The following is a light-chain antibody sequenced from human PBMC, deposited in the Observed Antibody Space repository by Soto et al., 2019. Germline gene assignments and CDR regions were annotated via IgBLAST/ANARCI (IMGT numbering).Light chain of an antibody. CDR1: SSDVGGYNY. Sequence: QSALTQPASVSGSPGQSITISCTGTSSDVGGYNYVSWYQQHPGKAPKLMIYEVSNRPSGVSNRFSGSKSGNTASLTISGPQAEDGADYYCTSYTNTTTPVVFGGGTKLTVL. J-gene: IGLJ2*01. CDR3: TSYTNTTTPVV. V-gene: IGLV2-14*01. CDR2: EVS.